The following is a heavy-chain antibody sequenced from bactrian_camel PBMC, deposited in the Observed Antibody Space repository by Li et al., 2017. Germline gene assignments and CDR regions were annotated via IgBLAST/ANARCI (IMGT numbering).Heavy chain of an antibody. D-gene: IGHD1*01. J-gene: IGHJ4*01. CDR2: IDLGDSRR. CDR1: GYSYSTYC. V-gene: IGHV3S26*01. CDR3: AQGSAYATRGAGLTCNDDNY. Sequence: HVQLVESGGGSVQVGGSQNLSCVATTGYSYSTYCMAWFRQGPGKEREGVAFIDLGDSRRGYADSVKGRFAISRDNGKNTLYLQMNSLRPEDTAMYYCAQGSAYATRGAGLTCNDDNYWGQGTQVTVSS.